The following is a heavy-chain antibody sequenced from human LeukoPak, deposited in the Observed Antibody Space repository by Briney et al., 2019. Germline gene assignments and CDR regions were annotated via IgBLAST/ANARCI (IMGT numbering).Heavy chain of an antibody. CDR3: ARGGYSYGFRFAFDI. CDR2: INPNSGGT. CDR1: GYTFTGYY. D-gene: IGHD5-18*01. Sequence: ASVNVSCKASGYTFTGYYMHWVRQAPGQGLEWMGWINPNSGGTNYAQKFQGRVTMTRDTSISTAYMELSRLRSDDTAVYYCARGGYSYGFRFAFDIWGQGTMVTVSS. J-gene: IGHJ3*02. V-gene: IGHV1-2*02.